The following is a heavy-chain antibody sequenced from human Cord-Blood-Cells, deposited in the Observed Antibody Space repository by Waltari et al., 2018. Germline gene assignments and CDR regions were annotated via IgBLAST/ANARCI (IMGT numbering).Heavy chain of an antibody. D-gene: IGHD2-15*01. CDR2: INHSGST. CDR1: GASFSGYY. CDR3: ARGLERYCSGGSCYYFDY. V-gene: IGHV4-34*01. J-gene: IGHJ4*02. Sequence: QVQLQQWGAGLLKPSETLSLTCAVYGASFSGYYWSWILQPPGTGLEWIGEINHSGSTNYNPSLKSRVTISVDTSKNQFSLKLSSVTAADTAVYYCARGLERYCSGGSCYYFDYWGQGTLVTVSS.